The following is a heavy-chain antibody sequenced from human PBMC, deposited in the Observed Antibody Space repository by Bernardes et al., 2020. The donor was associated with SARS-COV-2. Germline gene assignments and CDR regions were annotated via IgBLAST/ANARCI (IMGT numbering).Heavy chain of an antibody. J-gene: IGHJ4*02. V-gene: IGHV3-53*04. CDR1: AFTVRNDY. CDR2: IYSGGNT. D-gene: IGHD3-22*01. CDR3: ASVPYDHDGPAYSAIDY. Sequence: GGSLRLSCAASAFTVRNDYMSWLRQTPGKGLEWVSVIYSGGNTYYTDSVKGRFTISRHISENTLYLNMNSLRSEDTAVYYCASVPYDHDGPAYSAIDYWGQGILVTVSS.